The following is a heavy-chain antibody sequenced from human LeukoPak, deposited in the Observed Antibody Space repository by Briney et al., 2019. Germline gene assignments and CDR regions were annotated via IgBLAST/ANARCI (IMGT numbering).Heavy chain of an antibody. Sequence: PSETLSLTCTVSGGSISSGGYYWSWIRQHPGKGLEWIGYIYYSGSTYYNPSLKSRVTISVDTSKNQFSLKLSSVTAADTAVYYCARPRNTYEAGTFDYWGQGTLVTVSS. D-gene: IGHD5-18*01. CDR3: ARPRNTYEAGTFDY. CDR2: IYYSGST. CDR1: GGSISSGGYY. J-gene: IGHJ4*02. V-gene: IGHV4-31*03.